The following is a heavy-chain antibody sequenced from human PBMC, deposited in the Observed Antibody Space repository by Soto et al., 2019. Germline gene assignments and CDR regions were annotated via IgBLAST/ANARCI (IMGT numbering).Heavy chain of an antibody. CDR3: AAGGGLPRYY. CDR2: ISHSGST. CDR1: GGSISSGGYS. V-gene: IGHV4-30-2*01. D-gene: IGHD2-15*01. Sequence: QLQLQESGSGLVKPSQTLSLTCAVSGGSISSGGYSWSWIRQPPGKGLEWIGYISHSGSTYYNPSLKRRVTISVDRAKNQCSLKLSSVTAADTAVYYCAAGGGLPRYYWGQGTLVTVSS. J-gene: IGHJ4*02.